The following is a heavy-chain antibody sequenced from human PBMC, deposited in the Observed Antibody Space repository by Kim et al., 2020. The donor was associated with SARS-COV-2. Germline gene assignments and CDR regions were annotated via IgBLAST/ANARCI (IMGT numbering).Heavy chain of an antibody. D-gene: IGHD1-1*01. Sequence: GGSLRLSCAASGFTFDDYAMHWVRQAPGKGLEWVSGISWNSGSIGYADSVKGRFTISRDNAKNSLYLQMNSLRAEDTALYYCASLERREADYWGQGTLVTVSS. CDR1: GFTFDDYA. V-gene: IGHV3-9*01. CDR3: ASLERREADY. J-gene: IGHJ4*02. CDR2: ISWNSGSI.